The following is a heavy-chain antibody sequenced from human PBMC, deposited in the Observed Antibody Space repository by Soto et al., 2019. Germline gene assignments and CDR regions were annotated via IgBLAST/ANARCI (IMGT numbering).Heavy chain of an antibody. D-gene: IGHD5-12*01. J-gene: IGHJ4*02. CDR2: IIPIFGTA. CDR3: AKPLGEMATISLYY. V-gene: IGHV1-69*12. Sequence: QVQLVQSGAEVKKPGSSVKVSCKASGGTFSSYAISWVRQAPGQGLEWMGGIIPIFGTANYAQKFQGRVTXXAXEXXSTAYMELSSLRSEDTAVYYCAKPLGEMATISLYYWGQGTLVTVSS. CDR1: GGTFSSYA.